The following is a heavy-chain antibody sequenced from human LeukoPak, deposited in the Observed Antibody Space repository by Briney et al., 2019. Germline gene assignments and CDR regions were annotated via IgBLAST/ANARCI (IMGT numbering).Heavy chain of an antibody. CDR2: INPSGGST. CDR1: GYTFTSNY. D-gene: IGHD6-13*01. Sequence: ASVKVSCKASGYTFTSNYMHWVRQAPGQGLEWMGIINPSGGSTNYAQKFQDRVTLTRDTSTSTAYMELSSLRSEDTAVYYCARGESLHSSSWYGTDYWGQGTLVTVSS. CDR3: ARGESLHSSSWYGTDY. V-gene: IGHV1-46*01. J-gene: IGHJ4*02.